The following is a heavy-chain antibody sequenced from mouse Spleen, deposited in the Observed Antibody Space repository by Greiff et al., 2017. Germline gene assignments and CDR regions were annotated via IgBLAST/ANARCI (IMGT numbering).Heavy chain of an antibody. CDR2: IWSDGST. V-gene: IGHV2-6-1*01. D-gene: IGHD1-1*01. CDR3: ARHEDYYGSSSYYYAMDY. Sequence: VKLVESGPGLVAPSQSLSITCTISGFSLTSYGVHWVRQPPGKGLEWLVVIWSDGSTNYNSALKSRLSISKDNSKSQVFLKMNSLQTDDTAMYYCARHEDYYGSSSYYYAMDYWGQGTSVTVSS. J-gene: IGHJ4*01. CDR1: GFSLTSYG.